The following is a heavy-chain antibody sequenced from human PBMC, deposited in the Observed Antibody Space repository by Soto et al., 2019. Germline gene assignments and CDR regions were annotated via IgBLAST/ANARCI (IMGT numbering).Heavy chain of an antibody. V-gene: IGHV1-3*01. CDR3: ARDDYKPYYYYGMDV. J-gene: IGHJ6*02. Sequence: QVQLVQSGAEVKKPGASVKVSCKASGYTFTSYAMHWVRQAPGQRLEWMGWINAGNGNTKYSQKFQGRVTITRDTSASTAYMELSSLRSEVTAVYYCARDDYKPYYYYGMDVWGQGTTVTVSS. CDR2: INAGNGNT. CDR1: GYTFTSYA. D-gene: IGHD4-4*01.